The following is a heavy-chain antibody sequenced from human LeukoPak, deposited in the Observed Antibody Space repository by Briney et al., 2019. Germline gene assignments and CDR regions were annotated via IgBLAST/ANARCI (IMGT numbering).Heavy chain of an antibody. D-gene: IGHD3-10*01. CDR1: GGSISSYY. Sequence: PSETLSLTCTVSGGSISSYYWSWIRQPPGKGLEWIGYIYYSGSTNYNPSLKSRVTISVDTSKNQFSLKLGSVTAADTAVYYCARELGWFGGPSHYFDYWGQGTLVTVSS. V-gene: IGHV4-59*01. CDR2: IYYSGST. CDR3: ARELGWFGGPSHYFDY. J-gene: IGHJ4*02.